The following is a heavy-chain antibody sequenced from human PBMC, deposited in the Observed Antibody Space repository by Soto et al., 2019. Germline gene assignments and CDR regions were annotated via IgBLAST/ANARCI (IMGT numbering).Heavy chain of an antibody. CDR1: GYTFTSYA. V-gene: IGHV1-3*01. CDR3: ARDFRYSSSSMAYYYDGMDV. CDR2: INAGNGNT. J-gene: IGHJ6*02. Sequence: ASVKVSCKASGYTFTSYAMHWVRQAPGQRLEWMGWINAGNGNTKYSQKFQGRVTITRDTSASTAYMELSSLRSEDTAVYYCARDFRYSSSSMAYYYDGMDVWGQGTTVTVSS. D-gene: IGHD6-6*01.